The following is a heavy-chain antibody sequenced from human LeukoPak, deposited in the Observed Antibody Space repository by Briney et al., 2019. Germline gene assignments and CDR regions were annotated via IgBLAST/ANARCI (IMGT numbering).Heavy chain of an antibody. CDR2: TVNGGST. CDR3: VRDQNF. Sequence: GGSLKLSCAASGFTVSSNYMSWVRQAPGKGLEWVSVTVNGGSTYYSDSVKGRFTVSRDNSKNTLYLQMNSLRAEDTAVYYCVRDQNFWGQGTLVTVSS. J-gene: IGHJ4*02. V-gene: IGHV3-53*01. CDR1: GFTVSSNY.